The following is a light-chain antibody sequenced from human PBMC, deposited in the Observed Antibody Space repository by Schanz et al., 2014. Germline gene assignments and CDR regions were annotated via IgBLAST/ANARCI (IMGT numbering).Light chain of an antibody. CDR1: GNDIGMYNL. Sequence: QSALTQPASVSGSPGQSITISCSGTGNDIGMYNLVSWYQQHPGKAPKLIIYEGSARASGLFNRFSGSRSGITASLTISGLQADDEADYYCSSHSLTSILVFGGGTKL. V-gene: IGLV2-23*01. J-gene: IGLJ2*01. CDR2: EGS. CDR3: SSHSLTSILV.